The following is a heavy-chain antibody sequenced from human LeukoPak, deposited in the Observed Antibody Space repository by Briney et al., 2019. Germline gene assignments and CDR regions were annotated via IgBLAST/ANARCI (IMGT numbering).Heavy chain of an antibody. CDR3: ARQAGGRDYYFLQAIDF. J-gene: IGHJ4*02. CDR1: DYSISSGYY. D-gene: IGHD3-22*01. V-gene: IGHV4-38-2*01. Sequence: SETLSLTCAVSDYSISSGYYWGWIRQPPGKGPEWIGSIHNSGSTYRNPSLKSRVTISQDTSENQFSLKLTSVTAADTAVYFCARQAGGRDYYFLQAIDFWGQGILVTVST. CDR2: IHNSGST.